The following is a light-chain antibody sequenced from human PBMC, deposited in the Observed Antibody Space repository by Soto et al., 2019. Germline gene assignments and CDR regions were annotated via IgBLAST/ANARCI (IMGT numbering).Light chain of an antibody. CDR2: GAS. J-gene: IGKJ1*01. V-gene: IGKV3-20*01. CDR1: QSVSSSH. CDR3: QQYGSSPRT. Sequence: EIVLTQYPGTLSLSPGERATLSCRASQSVSSSHLAWYQQKPGQAPRLLISGASSRATGIPDRFTGSGSGTDFTLTISRLEPEDFAVYYCQQYGSSPRTLGQGTKVDI.